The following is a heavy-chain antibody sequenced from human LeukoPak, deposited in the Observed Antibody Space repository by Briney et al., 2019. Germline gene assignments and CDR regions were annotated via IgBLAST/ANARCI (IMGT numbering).Heavy chain of an antibody. D-gene: IGHD4-17*01. V-gene: IGHV3-74*01. Sequence: GGSLRLSCVASGFTFRSYNMHWVRQAPGKGLVWVSRINSDGSSTSYADSVKGRFTISRDNAKNTLYLQMNSLRAEDTAVYYCATGDYGAFDIWGQGTMVTVSS. CDR2: INSDGSST. CDR3: ATGDYGAFDI. J-gene: IGHJ3*02. CDR1: GFTFRSYN.